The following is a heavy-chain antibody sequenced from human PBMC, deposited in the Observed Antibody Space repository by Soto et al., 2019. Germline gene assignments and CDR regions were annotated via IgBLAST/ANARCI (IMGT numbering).Heavy chain of an antibody. CDR2: ISSSGSTI. CDR1: GFTFSDYY. V-gene: IGHV3-11*01. J-gene: IGHJ6*02. D-gene: IGHD6-19*01. CDR3: ARDRSSGWFYYYGMDV. Sequence: GGSLRLSCAASGFTFSDYYMSWIRQAPGKGLEWVSYISSSGSTIYYADSVKGRFTISRDNAKNSLYLQMNSLRAEDTAVYYCARDRSSGWFYYYGMDVWGQGTTVTVS.